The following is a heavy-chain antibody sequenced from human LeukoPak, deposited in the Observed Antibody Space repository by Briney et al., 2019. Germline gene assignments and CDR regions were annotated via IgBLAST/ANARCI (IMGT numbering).Heavy chain of an antibody. CDR2: ISGSGGST. CDR1: GFTFSRLA. D-gene: IGHD2-2*01. J-gene: IGHJ4*02. Sequence: GGSLRLSCAASGFTFSRLAMSWVRQAPGKGLEWVSAISGSGGSTYYADSVKGRFTISRDNSKNTLYLQMNSLRAEDTAVYYCAKVRGGVPAAQYVDYWGQGTLVTVSS. V-gene: IGHV3-23*01. CDR3: AKVRGGVPAAQYVDY.